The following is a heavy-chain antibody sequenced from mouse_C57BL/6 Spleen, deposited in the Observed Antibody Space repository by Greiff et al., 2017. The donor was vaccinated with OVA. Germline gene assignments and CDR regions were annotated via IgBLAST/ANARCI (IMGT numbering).Heavy chain of an antibody. Sequence: QVQLQQSGAELARPGASVKLSCKASGYTFTSYGISWVKQRTGQGLEWIGEIYPRSGNTYYNEKFKGKATLTADKSSSTAYMELRSLTSEDSAVYFCARYDGSWYFDVWGTGTTVTVSS. V-gene: IGHV1-81*01. CDR3: ARYDGSWYFDV. J-gene: IGHJ1*03. CDR2: IYPRSGNT. CDR1: GYTFTSYG. D-gene: IGHD2-3*01.